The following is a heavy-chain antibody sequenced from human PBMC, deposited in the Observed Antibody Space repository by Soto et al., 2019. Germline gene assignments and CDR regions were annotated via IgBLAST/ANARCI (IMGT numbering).Heavy chain of an antibody. V-gene: IGHV4-30-4*01. D-gene: IGHD3-22*01. J-gene: IGHJ4*02. CDR1: GGSISSGDDY. CDR3: ARGDDYYDSSGYGYFDY. CDR2: IYYSGST. Sequence: QVQLQESGPGLVKPSQTLSLTCTVSGGSISSGDDYWSWIRQPPGKGLEWIGYIYYSGSTYYNPSLKSLVTISVDTAKNLFSLKLSSVTAADTAVYYCARGDDYYDSSGYGYFDYWGQGTLVTVSS.